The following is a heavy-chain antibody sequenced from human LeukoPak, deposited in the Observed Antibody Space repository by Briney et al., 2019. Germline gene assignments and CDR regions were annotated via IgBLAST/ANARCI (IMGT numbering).Heavy chain of an antibody. Sequence: SSETLSLTCAVYGGSFSGYYWSWIRQPPGKGLEWIGEINHSGSTNYNPSLKSRVTISVDTSKNQFSLKLSSVTAADTAVYYCARPSRSGRTFDYWGQGTLVTVSS. CDR1: GGSFSGYY. J-gene: IGHJ4*02. CDR3: ARPSRSGRTFDY. D-gene: IGHD6-25*01. V-gene: IGHV4-34*01. CDR2: INHSGST.